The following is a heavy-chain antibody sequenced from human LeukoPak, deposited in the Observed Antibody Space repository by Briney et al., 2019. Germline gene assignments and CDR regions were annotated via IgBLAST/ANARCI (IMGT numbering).Heavy chain of an antibody. J-gene: IGHJ5*02. V-gene: IGHV3-30*18. Sequence: GGGLRLGCAASGFTFSSYGRGWGRRAPGKGLGWVAVISWDRSNKYYADSVKGRFNISRDNSKTTLYLQMNRLRAEDTAVYYCAKSVSGWTHWFDPWGQGTLVTVSS. CDR1: GFTFSSYG. CDR2: ISWDRSNK. CDR3: AKSVSGWTHWFDP. D-gene: IGHD6-19*01.